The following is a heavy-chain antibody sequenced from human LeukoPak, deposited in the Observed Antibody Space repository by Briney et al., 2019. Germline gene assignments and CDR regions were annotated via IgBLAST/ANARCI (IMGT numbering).Heavy chain of an antibody. D-gene: IGHD2/OR15-2a*01. Sequence: SETLSLTCTVSGGSISTTSYYWGWIRQPPGKGLERIGNIYYSGSTYYNPSLKSQVTISVDTSKNQFSLKLSSVTAADTAVYYCARGFSEIPTTWGQGTLVTVSS. CDR1: GGSISTTSYY. J-gene: IGHJ5*02. CDR3: ARGFSEIPTT. CDR2: IYYSGST. V-gene: IGHV4-39*07.